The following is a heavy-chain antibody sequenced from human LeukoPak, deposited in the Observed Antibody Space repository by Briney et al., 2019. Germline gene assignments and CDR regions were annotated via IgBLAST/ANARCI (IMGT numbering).Heavy chain of an antibody. CDR2: ISSSSSYI. J-gene: IGHJ4*02. V-gene: IGHV3-21*01. D-gene: IGHD3-10*01. Sequence: PGGSLRLSCAVSGFTFSSYSMNWVRQAPGKGLEWVSFISSSSSYIYYADSVKGRFTISRDNAKNSLYLQMNSLRAEDTAVFYCARLDYGSGSYYDDYWGQGTLVTVSS. CDR1: GFTFSSYS. CDR3: ARLDYGSGSYYDDY.